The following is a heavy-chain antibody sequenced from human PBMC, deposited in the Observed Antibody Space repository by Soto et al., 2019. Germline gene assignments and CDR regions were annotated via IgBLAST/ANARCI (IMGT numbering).Heavy chain of an antibody. CDR2: IYYSGST. V-gene: IGHV4-59*01. CDR1: GGSISSYY. CDR3: ARGHARWYSYGPYAFDI. J-gene: IGHJ3*02. D-gene: IGHD5-18*01. Sequence: PSETLSLTCTVSGGSISSYYWSWIRQPPGKGLEWIGYIYYSGSTNYNPSLKSRVTISVDMSKNQFSLKLSSVTAADTAVYYCARGHARWYSYGPYAFDIWGQGTMVTVSS.